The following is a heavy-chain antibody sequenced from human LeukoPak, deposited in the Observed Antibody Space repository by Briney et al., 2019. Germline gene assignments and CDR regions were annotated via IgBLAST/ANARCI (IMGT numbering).Heavy chain of an antibody. CDR1: GYTFTSYD. Sequence: ASVKVSCKASGYTFTSYDINWVRQATGQGLEWMGWMNPNSGNTGYAQKLQGRVTITRNTSISTAYMELSSLRSEDTAVYYCARGGNWGWHYYYYMDVWGKGTTVTVSS. CDR2: MNPNSGNT. D-gene: IGHD7-27*01. V-gene: IGHV1-8*03. CDR3: ARGGNWGWHYYYYMDV. J-gene: IGHJ6*03.